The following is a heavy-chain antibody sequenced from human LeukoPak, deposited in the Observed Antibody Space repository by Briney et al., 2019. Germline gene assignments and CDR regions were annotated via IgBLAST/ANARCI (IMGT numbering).Heavy chain of an antibody. CDR1: GGSISSGGYY. V-gene: IGHV4-31*03. Sequence: PSETLSLTCTVSGGSISSGGYYWSWIRQHPGKGLEWIGYIYYSGSTYCNPSLKSRVTITIDTSKNQFFLKLSSVTAADTAVYYYARGGFKQFDYWGQGTLVTVSS. CDR2: IYYSGST. CDR3: ARGGFKQFDY. J-gene: IGHJ4*02.